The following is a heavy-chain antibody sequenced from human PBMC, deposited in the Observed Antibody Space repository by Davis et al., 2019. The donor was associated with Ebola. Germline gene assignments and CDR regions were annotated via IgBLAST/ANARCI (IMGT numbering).Heavy chain of an antibody. CDR1: GDTVSSIDGA. J-gene: IGHJ6*04. D-gene: IGHD5-18*01. V-gene: IGHV6-1*01. CDR3: ARGWLRGGLDV. CDR2: TYYSSSKWYN. Sequence: HSQTLSLTCDTSGDTVSSIDGAWNWIRQSPSRGLEWLGRTYYSSSKWYNDYAVSVKSRITINPDTSKNQFSLQLNSVTPEDTALYYCARGWLRGGLDVWGEGITVTVSS.